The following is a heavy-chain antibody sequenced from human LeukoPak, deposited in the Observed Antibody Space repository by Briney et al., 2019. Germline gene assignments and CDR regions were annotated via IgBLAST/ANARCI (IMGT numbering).Heavy chain of an antibody. CDR1: GYTFTSYD. Sequence: ASVKVSCKASGYTFTSYDINWVRQATGQGLEWMGWMNPNSGNTGYAQKFQGRVTMTRNTSISTAYMELSSLRSEDTAVYYCARGLSSSWYALQYYYYSGMDVWGQGTTVTVSS. V-gene: IGHV1-8*01. CDR2: MNPNSGNT. CDR3: ARGLSSSWYALQYYYYSGMDV. D-gene: IGHD6-13*01. J-gene: IGHJ6*02.